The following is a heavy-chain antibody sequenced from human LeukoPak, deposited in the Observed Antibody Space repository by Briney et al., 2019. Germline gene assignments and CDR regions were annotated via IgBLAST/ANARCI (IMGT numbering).Heavy chain of an antibody. Sequence: SETLTLTCAVSGASISSGGYSWSWIRQPPGKGLEWIGYIYHSGSTYYNPSLKSRVTISVDRSKNQFSLKPSSVTAADTAVYYCARSDYYDSSGYLSWFDPWGQGTLVTVSS. CDR1: GASISSGGYS. D-gene: IGHD3-22*01. J-gene: IGHJ5*02. CDR3: ARSDYYDSSGYLSWFDP. CDR2: IYHSGST. V-gene: IGHV4-30-2*01.